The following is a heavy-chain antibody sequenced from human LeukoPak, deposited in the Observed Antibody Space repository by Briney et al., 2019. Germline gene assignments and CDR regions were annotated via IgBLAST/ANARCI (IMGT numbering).Heavy chain of an antibody. J-gene: IGHJ4*02. CDR2: ISGSGGST. CDR3: ARDSKLSHDY. V-gene: IGHV3-23*01. D-gene: IGHD3-10*01. CDR1: GFTFSSYA. Sequence: TGGSLRLSCAASGFTFSSYAMSWVRQAPGKGLEWVSAISGSGGSTYYADSVKGRFTISRDNAKNSLYLQMNSLRAEDTAVYYCARDSKLSHDYWGQGTLVTVSS.